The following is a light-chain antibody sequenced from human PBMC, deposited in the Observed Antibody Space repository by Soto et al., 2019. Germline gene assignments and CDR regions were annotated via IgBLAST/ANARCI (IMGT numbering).Light chain of an antibody. Sequence: EIVLTQSPATLSLSPGERATLSCRASQSVTNFLAWYQQKPGQAPRLLIHDAPNRATGVPARFSGSGSGTDFTLTISSLEPEDFAVYYCQQHNNWPRLTFGGGTKVEIK. CDR1: QSVTNF. J-gene: IGKJ4*01. CDR2: DAP. V-gene: IGKV3-11*01. CDR3: QQHNNWPRLT.